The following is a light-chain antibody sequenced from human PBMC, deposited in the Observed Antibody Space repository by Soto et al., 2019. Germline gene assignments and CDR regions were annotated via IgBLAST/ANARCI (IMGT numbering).Light chain of an antibody. CDR2: EVT. CDR3: GSHTSGSTRV. V-gene: IGLV2-14*01. CDR1: SSDIGAYDY. Sequence: QSVLTQPASVSGSPGQSIAISCTGTSSDIGAYDYVSWYQQHPDKAPKLIIYEVTKRPSGVSTRFSGSKSGNTASLTISGLQAEDVGDYYCGSHTSGSTRVFGTGTKLTVL. J-gene: IGLJ1*01.